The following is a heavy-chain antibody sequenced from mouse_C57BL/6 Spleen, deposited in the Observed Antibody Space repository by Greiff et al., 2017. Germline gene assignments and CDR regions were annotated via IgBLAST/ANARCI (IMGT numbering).Heavy chain of an antibody. CDR1: GFTFSDYG. CDR2: ISRGSSTI. V-gene: IGHV5-17*01. D-gene: IGHD1-1*01. Sequence: EVQLQESGGGLVKPGGSLKLSCAASGFTFSDYGMHWVRQAPEKGLEWVAYISRGSSTIYYADTVKGRFTISRDNAKNTLFLQMTSLRSEDTAMDYCARDYGSSYGFAYWGQGTLVTVSA. J-gene: IGHJ3*01. CDR3: ARDYGSSYGFAY.